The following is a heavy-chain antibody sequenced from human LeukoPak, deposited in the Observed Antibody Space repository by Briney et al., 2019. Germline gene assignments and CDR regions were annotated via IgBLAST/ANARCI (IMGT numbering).Heavy chain of an antibody. D-gene: IGHD1-26*01. V-gene: IGHV3-11*01. J-gene: IGHJ4*02. Sequence: GGSLRLSCAASGFTFSDYYISWIRQAPGKGLEWVSYISSSGSTIYYADSVKGRFTISRDNAKNSLYLQMNSLRAEDTAVYYCARAKWELTTAFDYWGQGTLVTVSS. CDR3: ARAKWELTTAFDY. CDR1: GFTFSDYY. CDR2: ISSSGSTI.